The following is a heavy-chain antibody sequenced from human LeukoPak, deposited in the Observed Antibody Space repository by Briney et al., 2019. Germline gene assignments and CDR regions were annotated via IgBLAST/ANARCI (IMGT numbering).Heavy chain of an antibody. CDR2: IYTDAST. V-gene: IGHV3-53*01. J-gene: IGHJ4*02. Sequence: GGSLRLSCVVSGFTVRSNYMIWVRQAPGKGLEWVSLIYTDASTYFADSVKGRFTFSRDSSKNTVYLHMDSLRAEDTAVYYCARAYYYGSGNSMYYFDYWGQGTLVTVSS. CDR1: GFTVRSNY. CDR3: ARAYYYGSGNSMYYFDY. D-gene: IGHD3-10*01.